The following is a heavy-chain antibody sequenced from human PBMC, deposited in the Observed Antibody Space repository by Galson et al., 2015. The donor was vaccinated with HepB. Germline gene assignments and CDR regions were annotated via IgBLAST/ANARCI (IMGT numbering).Heavy chain of an antibody. Sequence: ETLSLTCTVSGGSISSYYWSWIRQPPGKGLEWIGYIYYSGSTNYNPSLKSRVTISVDTSKNQFSLKLSSVTAADTAVYYCASKSTVWFGELFPTYYMDVWGKGTTVTVSS. CDR2: IYYSGST. CDR1: GGSISSYY. D-gene: IGHD3-10*01. J-gene: IGHJ6*03. V-gene: IGHV4-59*08. CDR3: ASKSTVWFGELFPTYYMDV.